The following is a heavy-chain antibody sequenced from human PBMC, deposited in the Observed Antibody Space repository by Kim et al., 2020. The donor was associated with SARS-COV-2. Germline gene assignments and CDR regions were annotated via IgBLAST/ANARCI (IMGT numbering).Heavy chain of an antibody. V-gene: IGHV1-24*01. CDR3: ATVRLIVGATKVSGAFDI. J-gene: IGHJ3*02. D-gene: IGHD1-26*01. CDR1: GYTLTELS. Sequence: ASVKVSCKVSGYTLTELSMHWVRQAPGKGLEWMGGFDPEDGETIYAQKFQGRVTMTEDTSTDTAYMELSSLRSEDTAVYYCATVRLIVGATKVSGAFDIWGQGTMVTVSS. CDR2: FDPEDGET.